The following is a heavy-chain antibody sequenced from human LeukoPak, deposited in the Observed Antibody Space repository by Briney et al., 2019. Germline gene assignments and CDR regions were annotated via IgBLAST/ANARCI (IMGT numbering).Heavy chain of an antibody. CDR2: ICYSGST. CDR3: ARDAYSSGFFFDY. Sequence: SETLSLTCTVSGGSISSYYWSWIRQPPGKGLEWIGYICYSGSTNYNPSLKSRVTISVDTSENQFSLKLSSVTAADTAVYYCARDAYSSGFFFDYWGQGTLVTVSS. CDR1: GGSISSYY. J-gene: IGHJ4*02. D-gene: IGHD6-19*01. V-gene: IGHV4-59*01.